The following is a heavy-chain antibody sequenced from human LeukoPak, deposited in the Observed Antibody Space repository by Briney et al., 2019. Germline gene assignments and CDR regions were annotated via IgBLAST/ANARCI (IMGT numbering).Heavy chain of an antibody. Sequence: GGSLRLSCAASGFTFSDYYMSWIRQAPGKGLEWVSYISSSGSTIYYADSVKGRFTISRDNAKNSLYLQMNSLRAEDTAVYSCARGADGVSSNSRGWFDPWGQGTLVTVSS. J-gene: IGHJ5*02. CDR1: GFTFSDYY. CDR3: ARGADGVSSNSRGWFDP. V-gene: IGHV3-11*04. D-gene: IGHD2-15*01. CDR2: ISSSGSTI.